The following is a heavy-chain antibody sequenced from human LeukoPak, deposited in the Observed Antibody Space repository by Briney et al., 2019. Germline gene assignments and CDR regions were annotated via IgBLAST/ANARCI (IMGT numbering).Heavy chain of an antibody. CDR2: INDNGDGT. Sequence: GGSLRLSCAASGFTFSSYAMSWVRQAPGEGLKWVSTINDNGDGTYYADSVKGRFTISRDNSYNTVSLQMNSLRDEDTGVYYCARTGYSSSWVPGGYWGQGTLVTVSS. V-gene: IGHV3-23*01. CDR1: GFTFSSYA. CDR3: ARTGYSSSWVPGGY. D-gene: IGHD6-13*01. J-gene: IGHJ4*02.